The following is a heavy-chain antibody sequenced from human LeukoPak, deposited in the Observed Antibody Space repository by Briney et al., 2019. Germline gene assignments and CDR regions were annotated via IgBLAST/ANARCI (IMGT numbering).Heavy chain of an antibody. V-gene: IGHV3-11*05. D-gene: IGHD5-24*01. CDR3: AREDGTFEY. J-gene: IGHJ4*02. Sequence: GRFTISRDNAKNSLFLQMNSLRAEDTAVYNCAREDGTFEYWGQGTLVTVSS.